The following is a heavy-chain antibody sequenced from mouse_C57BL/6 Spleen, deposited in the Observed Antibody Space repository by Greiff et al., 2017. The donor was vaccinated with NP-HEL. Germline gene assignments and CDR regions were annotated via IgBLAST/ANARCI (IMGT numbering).Heavy chain of an antibody. V-gene: IGHV1-59*01. CDR2: IDPSDSYT. D-gene: IGHD1-1*02. CDR1: GYTFTSYW. Sequence: QVQLQQPGAELVRPGTSVKLSCKASGYTFTSYWMHWVKQRPGQGLEWIGVIDPSDSYTNYNQKFKGKATLTVDTSSSTAYMQLSSLTSEDSAVYYCARFNEGGAYWGQGTLVTVSA. J-gene: IGHJ3*01. CDR3: ARFNEGGAY.